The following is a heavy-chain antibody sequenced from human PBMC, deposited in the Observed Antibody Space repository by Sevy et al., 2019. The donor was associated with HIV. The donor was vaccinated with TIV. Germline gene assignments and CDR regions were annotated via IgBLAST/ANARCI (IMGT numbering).Heavy chain of an antibody. V-gene: IGHV3-30*01. J-gene: IGHJ4*02. Sequence: GGCLRLSCGASGFSFSAYAMDWVRQAPGKGLERVAVISHEGSNKNYADSVKGRFTVSRDNSKNTLYLEMNSLGAEDTAVYYCARGGYSSSWPLGYWGQGTLVTVSS. CDR3: ARGGYSSSWPLGY. CDR2: ISHEGSNK. D-gene: IGHD6-13*01. CDR1: GFSFSAYA.